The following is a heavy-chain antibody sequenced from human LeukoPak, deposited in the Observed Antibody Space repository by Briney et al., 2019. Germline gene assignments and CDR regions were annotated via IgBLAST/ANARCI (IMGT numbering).Heavy chain of an antibody. CDR2: IYYSGST. J-gene: IGHJ3*02. Sequence: SETLSLTCTVSGGSISNYYWSWIRQPPGKGLEWIGYIYYSGSTNYNPSLKSRVTISVDTSKNQFSLKLSSVTAADTAVYYCARGPRQWLAFDAFDIWGQGTVVTVSS. D-gene: IGHD6-19*01. CDR1: GGSISNYY. CDR3: ARGPRQWLAFDAFDI. V-gene: IGHV4-59*01.